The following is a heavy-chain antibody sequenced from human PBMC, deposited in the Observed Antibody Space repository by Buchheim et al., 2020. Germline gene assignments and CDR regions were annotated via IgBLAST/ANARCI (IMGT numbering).Heavy chain of an antibody. CDR1: GGSISRYY. D-gene: IGHD3-10*01. CDR3: ARHYGSGTYPLDY. Sequence: QVQLQESGPGLVKPSETLSLICTVSGGSISRYYWSWVRQPPGKGLEWIGWIYYTGSTKYNPSLKRRVTMSVDTSKNQFSLKLSSVSAADTAVYYCARHYGSGTYPLDYWGQGTL. V-gene: IGHV4-59*01. J-gene: IGHJ4*02. CDR2: IYYTGST.